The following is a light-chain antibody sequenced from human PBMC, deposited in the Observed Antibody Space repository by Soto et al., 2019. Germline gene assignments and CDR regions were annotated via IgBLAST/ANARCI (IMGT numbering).Light chain of an antibody. Sequence: SYVLTQPASVSVAPGQTARITCGGNNIGSKSVHWYQQKPGQAPVLVLDDDSDRPSGIPERFSGSNSGNTATLTISRVEAGDEADYFCHVWDSSSEHVFGTGTKLTVL. J-gene: IGLJ1*01. CDR1: NIGSKS. CDR2: DDS. V-gene: IGLV3-21*02. CDR3: HVWDSSSEHV.